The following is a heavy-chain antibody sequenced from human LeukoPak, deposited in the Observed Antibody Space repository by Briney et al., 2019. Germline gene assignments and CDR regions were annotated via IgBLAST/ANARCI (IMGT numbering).Heavy chain of an antibody. CDR1: GFTFSNYK. J-gene: IGHJ6*02. V-gene: IGHV3-21*01. CDR2: ISSSSSYI. D-gene: IGHD2-2*01. CDR3: ARERLVVVGDAYYYYGMDV. Sequence: GGSLRLSCSASGFTFSNYKMNWVRQAPGKGLEWVSSISSSSSYIYYADSMKGRFTVSRDNAKNSLFLQMNSLRAEDTAVYYCARERLVVVGDAYYYYGMDVRGQGTTVTVSS.